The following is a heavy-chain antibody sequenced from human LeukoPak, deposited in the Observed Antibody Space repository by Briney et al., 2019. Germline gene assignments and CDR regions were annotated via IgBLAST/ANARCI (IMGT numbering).Heavy chain of an antibody. D-gene: IGHD3-10*01. J-gene: IGHJ4*02. V-gene: IGHV3-66*01. CDR3: ARGITMVRGLFDY. Sequence: GRSLRLFCAASGFTVSSNYMSWVRQAPGKGLEWVSVIYSGGSTIYADSVKGRFTISRDNSKNTLYLQMNTLRAEDTAVYYCARGITMVRGLFDYWGQGTLVTVSS. CDR2: IYSGGST. CDR1: GFTVSSNY.